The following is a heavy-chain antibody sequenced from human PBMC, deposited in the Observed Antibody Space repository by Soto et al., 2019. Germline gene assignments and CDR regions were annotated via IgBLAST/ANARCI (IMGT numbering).Heavy chain of an antibody. CDR3: ARVDIFTVYGCMDV. CDR1: GDSIRSGNHS. CDR2: IYYSGST. D-gene: IGHD3-9*01. Sequence: SGTLSLTCTVSGDSIRSGNHSWSWIRQPPGKGLEWIGYIYYSGSTYYSPSLKSRVTISVDTSKNQFSLKLNSVTAADTAVYYCARVDIFTVYGCMDVGGQGTTVTVSS. J-gene: IGHJ6*02. V-gene: IGHV4-30-4*01.